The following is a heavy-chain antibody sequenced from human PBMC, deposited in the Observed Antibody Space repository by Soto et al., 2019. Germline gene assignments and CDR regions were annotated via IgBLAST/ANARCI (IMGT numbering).Heavy chain of an antibody. CDR2: IIPILGIA. V-gene: IGHV1-69*02. J-gene: IGHJ3*02. CDR1: GGTFSSYT. Sequence: GASVKVSCKASGGTFSSYTISWVRQAPGQGLEWMGRIIPILGIANYAQKFQGRVTITADKSTSTAYMELSSLRSEDTAVYYCAVNYDILTGRNDAFDIWGQGTMVTV. CDR3: AVNYDILTGRNDAFDI. D-gene: IGHD3-9*01.